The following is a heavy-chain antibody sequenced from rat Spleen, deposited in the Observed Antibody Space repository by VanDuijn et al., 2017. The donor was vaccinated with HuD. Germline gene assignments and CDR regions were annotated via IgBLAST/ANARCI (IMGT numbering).Heavy chain of an antibody. Sequence: QVQLQQSGAELAKPGSSVKISCKASGYTFTSYDISWIKQTTGQGLEYIGYINTGSGGTYYNEKFKGKATLTVDKSSSTAFMQLSSLTPEDTAVYYCARLGIRGTDWGQGVMVTVSS. CDR3: ARLGIRGTD. CDR2: INTGSGGT. V-gene: IGHV1-57*01. D-gene: IGHD4-3*01. CDR1: GYTFTSYD. J-gene: IGHJ2*01.